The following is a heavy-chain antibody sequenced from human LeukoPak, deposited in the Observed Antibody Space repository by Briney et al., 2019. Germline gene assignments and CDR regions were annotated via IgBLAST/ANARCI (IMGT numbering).Heavy chain of an antibody. D-gene: IGHD3-22*01. Sequence: PGRSLRLSCAASGFTFSSYGMHWVRQAPGKGLEWVAVISYDGSNKYYADSVKGRFTISRDNSKNTLYLQMNSLRAEDTAVYYCAKDHHYYDSSSYPDYWGQGTLVTVSS. V-gene: IGHV3-30*18. J-gene: IGHJ4*02. CDR3: AKDHHYYDSSSYPDY. CDR1: GFTFSSYG. CDR2: ISYDGSNK.